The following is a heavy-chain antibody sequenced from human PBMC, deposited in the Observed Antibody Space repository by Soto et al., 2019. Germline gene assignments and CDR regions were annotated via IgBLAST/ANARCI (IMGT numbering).Heavy chain of an antibody. CDR1: GLTVSGKKY. CDR2: LYDVDGS. V-gene: IGHV3-53*01. Sequence: VGSLRLSCAASGLTVSGKKYVAWVRQAPGKGLEWVSALYDVDGSFYADSVKGRFTTSSDSSKTTVYLQMNGLRPDDTAVYYCATWHEREHAYDVWGQGTTVTVSS. D-gene: IGHD1-1*01. CDR3: ATWHEREHAYDV. J-gene: IGHJ3*01.